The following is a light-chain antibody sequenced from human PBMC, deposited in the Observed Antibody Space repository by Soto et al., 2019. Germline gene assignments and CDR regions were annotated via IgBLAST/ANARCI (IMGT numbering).Light chain of an antibody. Sequence: DIQMTQSPSTLSASVGDRVTITCRASQSISSWLAWYQQKPGKAPKILIYKASSLESGVPSRFSGSGSGTEFTLTISSLQSEDFAVYYCQQYNNWPPWTFGQGTKVDIK. CDR2: KAS. CDR1: QSISSW. J-gene: IGKJ1*01. V-gene: IGKV1-5*03. CDR3: QQYNNWPPWT.